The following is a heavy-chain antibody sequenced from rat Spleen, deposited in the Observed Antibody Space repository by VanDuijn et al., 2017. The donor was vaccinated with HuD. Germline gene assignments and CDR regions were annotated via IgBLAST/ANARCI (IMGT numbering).Heavy chain of an antibody. D-gene: IGHD1-6*01. CDR3: ARGYGFMDA. Sequence: EVQLVESDGGLVQPGRSLKLSCAASGFTFSDYYMAWVRQAPTKGLEWVATISYDGSSTYYRDSVKGRFTISRDNAKSTLYLQMDSLRSEDTATYYCARGYGFMDAWGQGASVTVSS. J-gene: IGHJ4*01. CDR1: GFTFSDYY. V-gene: IGHV5-29*01. CDR2: ISYDGSST.